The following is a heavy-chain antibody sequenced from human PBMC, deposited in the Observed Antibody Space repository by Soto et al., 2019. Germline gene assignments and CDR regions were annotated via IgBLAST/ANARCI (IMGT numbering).Heavy chain of an antibody. J-gene: IGHJ1*01. D-gene: IGHD4-17*01. CDR1: GGSISSSSYY. CDR3: ARLRQSDYGDYAEYFQH. Sequence: SETLSLTCTVSGGSISSSSYYWGWIRQPPGKGLEWIGSIYYSGSTYYNPSLKSRVTISVDTSKNQFSLKLSSVTAADTAVYYCARLRQSDYGDYAEYFQHWGQGTLVTVSS. V-gene: IGHV4-39*01. CDR2: IYYSGST.